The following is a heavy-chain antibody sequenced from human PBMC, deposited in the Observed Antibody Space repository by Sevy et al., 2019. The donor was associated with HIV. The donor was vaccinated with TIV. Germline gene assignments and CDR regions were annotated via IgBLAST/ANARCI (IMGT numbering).Heavy chain of an antibody. CDR2: ISGSGGST. CDR3: ARDCSSTSCLWGLDV. V-gene: IGHV3-23*01. D-gene: IGHD2-2*01. CDR1: GFTFSTYA. J-gene: IGHJ6*02. Sequence: GGSLRLSCAASGFTFSTYAMTWVRQAPGKGLQWVSVISGSGGSTYYADSVKGRFTISRDNAKNSLFLQMNSLRVEDTAVYYCARDCSSTSCLWGLDVWGQGTAVTVSS.